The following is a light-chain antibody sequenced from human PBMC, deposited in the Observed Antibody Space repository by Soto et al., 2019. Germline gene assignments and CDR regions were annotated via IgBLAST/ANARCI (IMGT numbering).Light chain of an antibody. CDR2: WAS. V-gene: IGKV4-1*01. J-gene: IGKJ5*01. Sequence: DIVMTQSPDSLAVSLGERATINCKSSQSVLYSSNRQNYLAWYQQKPGQPPKLLIYWASTRESGVPDRFSGGGSGTDFTLTISSLQAEDVAVYYCQQYYSTPITFGQGTRLEIK. CDR1: QSVLYSSNRQNY. CDR3: QQYYSTPIT.